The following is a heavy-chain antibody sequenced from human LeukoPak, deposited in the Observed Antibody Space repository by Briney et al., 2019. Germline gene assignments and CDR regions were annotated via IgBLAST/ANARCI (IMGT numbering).Heavy chain of an antibody. CDR2: IIPKFSTT. CDR3: ARERDAIIDF. V-gene: IGHV1-69*13. CDR1: GGTFSDYA. Sequence: SVKVSCKASGGTFSDYAFNWVRQAPGQGLEWMGNIIPKFSTTNYAQNFQDKVTITADESTATAYLELNSLRSEDTAIFYCARERDAIIDFWGQGTLVTVSS. D-gene: IGHD5-24*01. J-gene: IGHJ4*02.